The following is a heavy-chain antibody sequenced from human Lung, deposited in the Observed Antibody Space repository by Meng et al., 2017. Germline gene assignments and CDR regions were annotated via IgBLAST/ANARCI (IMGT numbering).Heavy chain of an antibody. J-gene: IGHJ4*02. V-gene: IGHV1-18*01. Sequence: QVQMGLVGAEVKKPGASLSISCEPSGYNFTSYGISWVRQAPGQGLEWMGWISAYNVNTNYAQKLQGRVTMTTDTSTSTAYMELRSLRSDDTAVYYCAASTSIAGSPFDYWGQGTLVTVSS. CDR1: GYNFTSYG. D-gene: IGHD6-6*01. CDR3: AASTSIAGSPFDY. CDR2: ISAYNVNT.